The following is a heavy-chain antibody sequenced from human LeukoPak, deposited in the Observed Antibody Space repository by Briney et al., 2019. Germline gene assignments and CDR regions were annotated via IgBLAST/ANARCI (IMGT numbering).Heavy chain of an antibody. CDR3: AKEKDYRVSASCDY. D-gene: IGHD3-10*01. CDR1: GFTFSSFG. CDR2: ISYNGKVA. J-gene: IGHJ4*02. V-gene: IGHV3-30*18. Sequence: GGSLRLSCATSGFTFSSFGMHWVRQAPGKGLEWMAVISYNGKVAYYADSVKGRFTISRDNSKNILYLQMTSLRVEDTALYYCAKEKDYRVSASCDYWGQGTQVTVSS.